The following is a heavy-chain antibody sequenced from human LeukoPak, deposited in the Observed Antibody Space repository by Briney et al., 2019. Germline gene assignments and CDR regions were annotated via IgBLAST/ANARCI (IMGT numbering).Heavy chain of an antibody. J-gene: IGHJ4*02. V-gene: IGHV3-30*18. Sequence: PGGSLRLSCAASGFTFSSYGMHWVRQAPGKGLEWVAVISYDGSDKYYADSVKGRFTISRDNSKNTLYLQMNSLRAEDTAVYYCAKGGPGYCSGGSCYSDYFDYWGQGTLVTVSS. CDR2: ISYDGSDK. CDR3: AKGGPGYCSGGSCYSDYFDY. D-gene: IGHD2-15*01. CDR1: GFTFSSYG.